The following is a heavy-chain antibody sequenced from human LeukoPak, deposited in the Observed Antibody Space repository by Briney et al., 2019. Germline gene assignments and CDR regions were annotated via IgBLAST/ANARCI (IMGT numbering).Heavy chain of an antibody. Sequence: ASVKVSCKASGYTFTGYFVHWVRQAPGQGLQWMGWINPNTGGTNYAQKFQGRVTITRNTSISTAYMELSSLRSEDTAVYYCARAYYDLGLYYYYYYMDVWGKGTTVTVSS. D-gene: IGHD3-3*01. CDR1: GYTFTGYF. J-gene: IGHJ6*03. CDR3: ARAYYDLGLYYYYYYMDV. CDR2: INPNTGGT. V-gene: IGHV1-2*02.